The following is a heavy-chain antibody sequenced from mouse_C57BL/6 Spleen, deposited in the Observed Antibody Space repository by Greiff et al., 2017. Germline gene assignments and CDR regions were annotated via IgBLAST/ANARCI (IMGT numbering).Heavy chain of an antibody. CDR1: GYTFTSYG. Sequence: VQLQQSGAELARPGASVKLSCKASGYTFTSYGISWVKQRTGQGLEWIGEIYPRSGNTYYNEKFKGKATLTADKSSSTAYMELRSLTSEDSAVYFCERGREAFAYWGQGTLVTVSA. D-gene: IGHD3-3*01. J-gene: IGHJ3*01. V-gene: IGHV1-81*01. CDR3: ERGREAFAY. CDR2: IYPRSGNT.